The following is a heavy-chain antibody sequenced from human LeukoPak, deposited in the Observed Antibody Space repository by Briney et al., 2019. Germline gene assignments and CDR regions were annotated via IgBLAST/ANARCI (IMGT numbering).Heavy chain of an antibody. CDR1: GFTFSDYS. J-gene: IGHJ4*02. Sequence: TGGSLRLSCTASGFTFSDYSMGWVRQAPGAGLEWVSAISPAGDSTTDADSVKGRFTLSRDNSKSTLYLQMNGLTAAGTALYYCARRLVTAGITDFFDSWGEGTLVSVSS. V-gene: IGHV3-23*01. CDR3: ARRLVTAGITDFFDS. D-gene: IGHD2-2*01. CDR2: ISPAGDST.